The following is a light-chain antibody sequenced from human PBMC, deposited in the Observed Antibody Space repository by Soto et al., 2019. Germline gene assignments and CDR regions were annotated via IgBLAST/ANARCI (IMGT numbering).Light chain of an antibody. CDR3: QQYHGYSLT. CDR2: DTS. J-gene: IGKJ1*01. Sequence: DIQMTQSPSTLSAYVGDRVTIICRASQTIRFALACYQQKPGKAPKLRIYDTSTLQSGVPSRFSGRESGTEFILTISCLQPDDFATYYCQQYHGYSLTFGQGTKVDIK. CDR1: QTIRFA. V-gene: IGKV1-5*02.